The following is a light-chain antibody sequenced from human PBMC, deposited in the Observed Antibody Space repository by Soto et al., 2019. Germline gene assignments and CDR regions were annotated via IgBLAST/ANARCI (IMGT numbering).Light chain of an antibody. CDR1: QSGTSNY. V-gene: IGKV3-20*01. J-gene: IGKJ2*01. Sequence: EILLTQSPGTLSLSPGERATLSCRASQSGTSNYLAWYQQKPGQAPRLLIYGASSRATGIPDRFSGSGSGTDFTLTISRLEPEDFAVYYCQQYEASPTTFGQGTKLEI. CDR2: GAS. CDR3: QQYEASPTT.